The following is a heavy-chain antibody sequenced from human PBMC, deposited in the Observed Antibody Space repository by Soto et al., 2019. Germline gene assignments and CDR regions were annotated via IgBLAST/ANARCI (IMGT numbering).Heavy chain of an antibody. Sequence: GGSLRLSCAASGFTFSNAWMNWVRQAPGKGLEWVGRIKNKTDGCTTDYTAHVKGRFTISRVYSKNTLYLQMNSLKTEVTAVYSCVSDVTVQLEPYYYYNCMDVWGQGTPVTVSS. J-gene: IGHJ6*02. CDR1: GFTFSNAW. CDR3: VSDVTVQLEPYYYYNCMDV. CDR2: IKNKTDGCTT. D-gene: IGHD1-1*01. V-gene: IGHV3-15*01.